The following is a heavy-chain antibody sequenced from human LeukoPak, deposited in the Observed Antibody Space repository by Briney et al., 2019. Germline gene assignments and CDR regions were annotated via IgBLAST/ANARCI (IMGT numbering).Heavy chain of an antibody. CDR3: VRDTIFGVVMTYYFDY. CDR1: GYTFTSYY. Sequence: GASVKVSCKASGYTFTSYYMHWVRQAPGQGLEWMGIINPSGGSTSYAQKLQGRVTMTRDTSTSTVYMELSSLRSEDTAVYYCVRDTIFGVVMTYYFDYWGQGTLVTVSS. D-gene: IGHD3-3*01. J-gene: IGHJ4*02. CDR2: INPSGGST. V-gene: IGHV1-46*01.